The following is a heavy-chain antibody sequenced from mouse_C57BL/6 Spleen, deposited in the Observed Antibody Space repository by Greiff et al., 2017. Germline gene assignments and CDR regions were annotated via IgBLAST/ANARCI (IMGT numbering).Heavy chain of an antibody. D-gene: IGHD1-1*01. CDR1: GFTFSDAW. CDR2: IRNKANNHAT. Sequence: EVKLMESGGGLVQPGGSMKLSCAASGFTFSDAWMDWVRQSPEKGLEWVAEIRNKANNHATYYAESVKGRFTISRDDSKSRVYLQMNSLRAEDTGIYYCTRPTPVVATDWYFDVWGTGTTVTVSS. CDR3: TRPTPVVATDWYFDV. V-gene: IGHV6-6*01. J-gene: IGHJ1*03.